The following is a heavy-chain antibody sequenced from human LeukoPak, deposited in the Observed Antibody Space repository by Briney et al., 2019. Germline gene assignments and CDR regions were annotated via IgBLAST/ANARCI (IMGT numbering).Heavy chain of an antibody. D-gene: IGHD6-19*01. CDR1: GFTFSNAW. J-gene: IGHJ4*02. CDR3: ARMSPLYSSGWCDY. V-gene: IGHV3-15*01. Sequence: GGSLRLSCAASGFTFSNAWMSWVRQAPGKGLEWVGRIKSKTDGGTTDYAAPVKGRFTISRDDSKNTLYLQMNSLRAEDTAVYYCARMSPLYSSGWCDYWGQGTLVTVSS. CDR2: IKSKTDGGTT.